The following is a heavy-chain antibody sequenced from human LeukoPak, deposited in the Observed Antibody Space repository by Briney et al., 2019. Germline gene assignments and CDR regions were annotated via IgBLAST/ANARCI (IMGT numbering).Heavy chain of an antibody. Sequence: GGSLRLSCAASGFTFSSYTMSWVRQAPGEGLEWLSAISGRGESTFYAPSVKGRFTISRDNSKNTLYLQMNSLRAEDTAVYYCAGEAFDIWGQGTMVTVSS. V-gene: IGHV3-23*01. CDR1: GFTFSSYT. CDR2: ISGRGEST. CDR3: AGEAFDI. J-gene: IGHJ3*02.